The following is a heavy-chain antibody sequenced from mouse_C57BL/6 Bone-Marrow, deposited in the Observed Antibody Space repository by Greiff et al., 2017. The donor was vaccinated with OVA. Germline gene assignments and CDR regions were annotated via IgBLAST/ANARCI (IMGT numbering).Heavy chain of an antibody. V-gene: IGHV1-62-2*01. J-gene: IGHJ1*03. D-gene: IGHD2-3*01. CDR1: GYTFTEYT. Sequence: QVQLKQSGAELVKPGASVKLSCKASGYTFTEYTIHWVKQRSGQGLEWIGWFYPGSGSIKYNEKFKDKATLTADKSSSTVYMELSRLTSEDSAVYVCARHEEGGVYDGYPYWYFDVWGTGTTVTVSS. CDR2: FYPGSGSI. CDR3: ARHEEGGVYDGYPYWYFDV.